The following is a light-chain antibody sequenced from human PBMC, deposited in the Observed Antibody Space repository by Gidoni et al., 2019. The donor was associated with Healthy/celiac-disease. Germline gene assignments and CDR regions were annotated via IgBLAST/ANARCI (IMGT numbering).Light chain of an antibody. V-gene: IGKV1D-8*01. CDR3: QQYYSFPWT. CDR2: AAS. J-gene: IGKJ1*01. Sequence: VIWRTKCPSLLSASTGDRVTISCRMSQGMSSYLAWYQQKPGKAPELLLSAASALQSGVPSRFSGSGSGTDFTLTISCLQSEDFATYYCQQYYSFPWTFXQXTEVEIK. CDR1: QGMSSY.